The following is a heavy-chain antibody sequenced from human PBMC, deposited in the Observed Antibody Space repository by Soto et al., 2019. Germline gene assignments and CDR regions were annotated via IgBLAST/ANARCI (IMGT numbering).Heavy chain of an antibody. J-gene: IGHJ4*02. V-gene: IGHV3-48*01. Sequence: GGCLRLSGSTSGFTFSSYSMNWVRQAPGKGLEWVSYISSSSSTIYYADSVKGRFTISRDNAKNSLYLQMNSLRAEDTAVYYCAREPQYGDYAVDYWVQGTLVTVSS. CDR3: AREPQYGDYAVDY. CDR1: GFTFSSYS. D-gene: IGHD4-17*01. CDR2: ISSSSSTI.